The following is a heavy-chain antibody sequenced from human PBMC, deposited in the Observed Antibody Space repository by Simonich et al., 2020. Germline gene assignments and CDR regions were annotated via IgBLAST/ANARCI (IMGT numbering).Heavy chain of an antibody. CDR2: ISSSLSYI. D-gene: IGHD6-19*01. CDR3: ARWIAVAGTGAYGMDV. J-gene: IGHJ6*02. V-gene: IGHV3-21*01. CDR1: GFTFSSYS. Sequence: EVQLVESGGGLVKPGGSLRLSCAASGFTFSSYSMNWVRQAPGKGLEWVSSISSSLSYIYYADSVKGRFTISRDNAKNSLYLQMNSLRAEDTAVYYCARWIAVAGTGAYGMDVWGQGTTVTVSS.